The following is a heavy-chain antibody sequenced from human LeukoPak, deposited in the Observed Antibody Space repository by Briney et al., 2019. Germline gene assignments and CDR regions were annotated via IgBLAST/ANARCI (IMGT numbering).Heavy chain of an antibody. CDR1: GFTFSSYW. J-gene: IGHJ6*03. D-gene: IGHD3-10*01. Sequence: GGSLRLSCAASGFTFSSYWMHWVRQAPGKGLVWVSRINSDGSSTSYADSVKGRFTISRDNAKNTLYLQMNSLRAEDTAVYYCARDREKRRGRNYYYYMDVWGKGTTVTVSS. CDR2: INSDGSST. V-gene: IGHV3-74*01. CDR3: ARDREKRRGRNYYYYMDV.